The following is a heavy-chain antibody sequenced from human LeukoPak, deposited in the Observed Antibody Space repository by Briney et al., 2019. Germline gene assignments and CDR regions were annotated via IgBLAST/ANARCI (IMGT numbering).Heavy chain of an antibody. D-gene: IGHD1-26*01. V-gene: IGHV4-4*02. Sequence: SETLSLTCAVSGGSISSSNWWSWVRQPPGKGLEWIGEIYHSGSTNYNPSLKSRVTISVDKSKNQFSLKLSSVTAADTAMYYCARLIVGADMGALGAFDIWGQGTMVTVSS. CDR1: GGSISSSNW. J-gene: IGHJ3*02. CDR3: ARLIVGADMGALGAFDI. CDR2: IYHSGST.